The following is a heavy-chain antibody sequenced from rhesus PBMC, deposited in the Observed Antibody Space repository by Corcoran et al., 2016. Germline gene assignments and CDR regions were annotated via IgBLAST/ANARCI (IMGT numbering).Heavy chain of an antibody. CDR1: GFTFSSYW. V-gene: IGHV3S42*01. CDR2: INSGGGST. CDR3: AKDRGIAAGRFDY. J-gene: IGHJ4*01. D-gene: IGHD6-13*01. Sequence: EVQLVESGGGLAKPGGSLRLSCAASGFTFSSYWMNWVRQTPGKGLVWISAINSGGGSTYYTDSGKGRFTISRDNSKNTLSLQMNSLRAEDTAVYYCAKDRGIAAGRFDYWGQGVLVTVSS.